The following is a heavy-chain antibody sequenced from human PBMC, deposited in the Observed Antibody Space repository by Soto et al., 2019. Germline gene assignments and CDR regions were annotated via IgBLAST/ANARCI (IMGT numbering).Heavy chain of an antibody. V-gene: IGHV1-69*02. J-gene: IGHJ4*02. Sequence: QVQLVQSGAEVKKPGSSVKVSCKASGGTFSSYTISWVRQAPGQGLEWMGRIIPILGIANYAQQFQGRVTITADKSTSTAYMELSSLRSEDTAVYYCARAKDGGYDYWLFDYWGQGTLVTVSS. CDR1: GGTFSSYT. CDR2: IIPILGIA. CDR3: ARAKDGGYDYWLFDY. D-gene: IGHD5-12*01.